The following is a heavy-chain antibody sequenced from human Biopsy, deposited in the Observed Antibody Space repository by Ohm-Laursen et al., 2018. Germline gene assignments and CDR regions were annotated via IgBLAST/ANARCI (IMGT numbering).Heavy chain of an antibody. V-gene: IGHV4-59*07. CDR2: IYYSGST. D-gene: IGHD2/OR15-2a*01. CDR1: GGSISSDY. CDR3: ARATNSTGWPYYYFCGMDV. J-gene: IGHJ6*02. Sequence: SDTLSLTCAVSGGSISSDYWSWIRQTPGKGLEWIGYIYYSGSTNYNPSLKSRVTISVDTSKNQFSLRLNPVTAADTAVYYCARATNSTGWPYYYFCGMDVWGQGTTVTVSS.